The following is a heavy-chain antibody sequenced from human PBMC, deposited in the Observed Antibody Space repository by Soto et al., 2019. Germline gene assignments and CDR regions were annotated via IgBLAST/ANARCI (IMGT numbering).Heavy chain of an antibody. CDR1: GFTFSDYF. V-gene: IGHV3-11*05. J-gene: IGHJ4*02. Sequence: QVQLVESGGVLVKPGGSVRLSCVASGFTFSDYFMTWIRQAPGKGLQWVSYISSSGSANYADSVKGRFTTSRDNAKNSLYLEMNSLRVEDTAVYYCARDWATTVVTSPYYRGQGTLVTVSS. D-gene: IGHD4-17*01. CDR2: ISSSGSA. CDR3: ARDWATTVVTSPYY.